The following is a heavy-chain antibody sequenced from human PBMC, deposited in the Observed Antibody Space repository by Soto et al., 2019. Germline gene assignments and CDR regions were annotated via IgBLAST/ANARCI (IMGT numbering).Heavy chain of an antibody. CDR3: ARVSAGGTRWFDS. CDR2: IYYRGTT. CDR1: GGSISTGVWY. Sequence: QVQLQESGPGLVKPSQTLSLTCSVSGGSISTGVWYWSWVREHPGKGLEWIGDIYYRGTTSYNPSLGSRVTISRDTSKNQVSLKLNSETAADTAVYYCARVSAGGTRWFDSWGQGIRVTVSS. J-gene: IGHJ5*01. V-gene: IGHV4-31*03. D-gene: IGHD6-13*01.